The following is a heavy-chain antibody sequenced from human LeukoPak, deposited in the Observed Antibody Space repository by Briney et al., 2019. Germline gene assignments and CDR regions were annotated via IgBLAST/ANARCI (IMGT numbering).Heavy chain of an antibody. J-gene: IGHJ3*02. CDR1: GFTFSSYG. V-gene: IGHV3-30*02. CDR2: IRYDGSNK. D-gene: IGHD2-15*01. CDR3: AKQDCSGGSCYFFAFYI. Sequence: GGSLRLSCAASGFTFSSYGMHWVRQAPGKGLEWVAFIRYDGSNKYYADSVKGRFTISRDNSKNTLYLQMNSLRAEDTAVYYCAKQDCSGGSCYFFAFYIWGQGTMVTVSS.